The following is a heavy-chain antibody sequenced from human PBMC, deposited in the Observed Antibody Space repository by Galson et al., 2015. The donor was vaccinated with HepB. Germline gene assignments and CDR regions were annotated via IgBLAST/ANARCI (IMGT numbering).Heavy chain of an antibody. D-gene: IGHD3-22*01. V-gene: IGHV3-30-3*01. CDR3: ASELGYYDTINY. J-gene: IGHJ4*02. Sequence: SLRLSCAASGFTFSSYAMHWVRQAPGKGLEWVAVISYDGNNKYYADSVKGRFTISRDNSKNSLYLQMNSLRPEDTAVFYCASELGYYDTINYWGQGTLVAVSS. CDR1: GFTFSSYA. CDR2: ISYDGNNK.